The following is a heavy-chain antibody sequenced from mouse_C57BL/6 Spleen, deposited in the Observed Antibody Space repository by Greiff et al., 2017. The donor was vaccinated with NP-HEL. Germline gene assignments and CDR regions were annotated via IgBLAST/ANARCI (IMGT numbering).Heavy chain of an antibody. CDR3: ARDSDGYYPLAMDY. J-gene: IGHJ4*01. CDR2: ISYDGSN. Sequence: VQLKESGPGLVKPSQSLSLTCSVTGYSITSGYYWNWIRQFPGNKLEWMGYISYDGSNNYNPSLKNRISITRDTSKNQFFLKLNSVTTEDTATYYCARDSDGYYPLAMDYWGQGTSVTVSS. CDR1: GYSITSGYY. D-gene: IGHD2-3*01. V-gene: IGHV3-6*01.